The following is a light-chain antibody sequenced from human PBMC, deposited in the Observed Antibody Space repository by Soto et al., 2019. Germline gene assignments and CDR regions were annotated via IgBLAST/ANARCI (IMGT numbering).Light chain of an antibody. CDR3: LLYYGGQLGV. V-gene: IGLV7-43*01. CDR1: TGAVTSGYY. J-gene: IGLJ2*01. CDR2: STS. Sequence: QAVVTPEPSLTVSPGGSVTLTCASSTGAVTSGYYPNWFQQKPGQAPRALIYSTSNKYSWTHARFSGSLLGGKAALTLSGVQPEDEAEYYCLLYYGGQLGVFGGGTKLTVL.